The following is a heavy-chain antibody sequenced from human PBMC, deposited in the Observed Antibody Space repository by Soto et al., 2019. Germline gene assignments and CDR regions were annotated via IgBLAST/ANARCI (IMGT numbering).Heavy chain of an antibody. CDR3: ARDNSRTFPAAPGDKKSDSSGWWFDP. D-gene: IGHD6-13*01. J-gene: IGHJ5*02. CDR2: ISSNGAGT. V-gene: IGHV3-23*01. Sequence: PGGSLRLSCAASGFTFSKYAMTWARQAPGKGLEWVSAISSNGAGTYYVDSVKGRFAVSRDNSKNTLYLQMHSLRAEDTAIYYCARDNSRTFPAAPGDKKSDSSGWWFDPWGQGTLVTVSS. CDR1: GFTFSKYA.